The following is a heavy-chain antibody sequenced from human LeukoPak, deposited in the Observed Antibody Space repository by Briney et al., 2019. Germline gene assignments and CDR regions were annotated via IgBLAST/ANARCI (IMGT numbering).Heavy chain of an antibody. CDR2: ISYDGSNK. Sequence: GRSLRLSCAASGFTFSSYAMHWVRQAPGKGLEWVAVISYDGSNKYYADSVKGRFTISRDNSKNTLYLQMNSLRAEDTAVYYCAKDHKRGWFGELRYYGMDVWGQGTTVTVSS. CDR3: AKDHKRGWFGELRYYGMDV. J-gene: IGHJ6*02. CDR1: GFTFSSYA. V-gene: IGHV3-30-3*01. D-gene: IGHD3-10*01.